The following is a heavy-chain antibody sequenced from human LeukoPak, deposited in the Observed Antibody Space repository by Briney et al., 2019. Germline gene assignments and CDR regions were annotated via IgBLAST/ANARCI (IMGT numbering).Heavy chain of an antibody. CDR3: ARVAVGDYYDSSVDY. J-gene: IGHJ4*02. CDR2: ISSSSYI. V-gene: IGHV3-21*01. CDR1: GFTFSSYS. D-gene: IGHD3-22*01. Sequence: PGGSLRLSCAASGFTFSSYSMNWVRQAPGKGLEWVSSISSSSYIYYADSVKGRFTISRDNAKNSLYLQMNSLRAEDTAVYYCARVAVGDYYDSSVDYWGQGTLVTVSS.